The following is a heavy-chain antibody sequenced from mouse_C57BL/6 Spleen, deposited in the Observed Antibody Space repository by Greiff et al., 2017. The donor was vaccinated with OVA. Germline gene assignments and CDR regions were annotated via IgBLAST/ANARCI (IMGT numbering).Heavy chain of an antibody. CDR3: AREGLVTTDFDD. V-gene: IGHV1-64*01. J-gene: IGHJ2*01. CDR1: GYTFTSYW. Sequence: QVQLQQPGAELVKPGASVKLSCKASGYTFTSYWMHWVKQRPGQGLEWIGMIHPNSGSTNYNEKFKSKATLTVDKSSSTAYMQLSSLTSEDSAVYYCAREGLVTTDFDDWGQGTTLTVSS. D-gene: IGHD2-2*01. CDR2: IHPNSGST.